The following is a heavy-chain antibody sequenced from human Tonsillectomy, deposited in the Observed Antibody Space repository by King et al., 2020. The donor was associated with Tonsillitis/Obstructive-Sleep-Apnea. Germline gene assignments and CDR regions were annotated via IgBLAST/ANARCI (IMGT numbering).Heavy chain of an antibody. CDR3: ARGNRITIFGVVIKGWFDP. CDR2: INPSGGST. V-gene: IGHV1-46*01. Sequence: VQLVESGAEVKKPGASVKVSCKASGYTFTSYYMHWVRQAPGQGLEWMGIINPSGGSTSYAQKFQGRVTMTRDTSTSTVYMELRSLGSEDTAVYYCARGNRITIFGVVIKGWFDPWGQGTLVTVSS. J-gene: IGHJ5*02. CDR1: GYTFTSYY. D-gene: IGHD3-3*01.